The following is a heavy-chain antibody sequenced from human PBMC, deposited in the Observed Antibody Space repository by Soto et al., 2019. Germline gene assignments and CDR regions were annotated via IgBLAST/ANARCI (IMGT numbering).Heavy chain of an antibody. Sequence: PSETLSLTCTVSCGSISSSSYYWGWIRQPPGKGLEWIGSIYYSGSTYYNPSLKSRVTISVDTSKNQFSLKLSSVTAADTAVYYCARQRSPFAYWGQGTLVTVSS. CDR3: ARQRSPFAY. V-gene: IGHV4-39*01. J-gene: IGHJ4*02. CDR2: IYYSGST. CDR1: CGSISSSSYY.